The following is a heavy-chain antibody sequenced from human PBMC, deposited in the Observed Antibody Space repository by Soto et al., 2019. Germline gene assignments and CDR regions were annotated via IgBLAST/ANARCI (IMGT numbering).Heavy chain of an antibody. CDR1: GFTFSSYG. CDR2: IWYDGSNK. Sequence: QVQLVETGGGVVQPGRSLRLSCAASGFTFSSYGMHWVRQAPGKGLEWVAVIWYDGSNKYYADSVKGRFTISRDNSKNTLYLQMNSLRAEDTAVYYCARDRMYYYDSSGYHDAFDIWGQGTMVTVSS. J-gene: IGHJ3*02. CDR3: ARDRMYYYDSSGYHDAFDI. D-gene: IGHD3-22*01. V-gene: IGHV3-33*01.